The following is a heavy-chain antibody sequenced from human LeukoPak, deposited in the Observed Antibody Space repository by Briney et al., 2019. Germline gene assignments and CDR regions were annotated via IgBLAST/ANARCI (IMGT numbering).Heavy chain of an antibody. J-gene: IGHJ5*02. CDR3: ARLYDILTSNSFDP. Sequence: GESLRISCRGSGYSFSNYWIGWVRQMPGKGLEWMGIIYPGDSDTRYSPSFQGQVTISADKSISTAYVQWSSLKASDTAMYYCARLYDILTSNSFDPWGQGTLVTVSS. CDR2: IYPGDSDT. CDR1: GYSFSNYW. V-gene: IGHV5-51*01. D-gene: IGHD3-9*01.